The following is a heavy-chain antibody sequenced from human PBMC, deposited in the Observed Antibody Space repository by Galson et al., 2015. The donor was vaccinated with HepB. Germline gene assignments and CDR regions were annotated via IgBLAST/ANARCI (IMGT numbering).Heavy chain of an antibody. J-gene: IGHJ6*02. CDR2: INSDGSST. CDR3: ARARGKAKDYYGMDV. Sequence: SLRLSCAASGFTFSSYWMRWVRQAPGKGLVWVSRINSDGSSTSYADSVKGRFTISRDNAKNTLYLQMNSLRAEDTAVYYCARARGKAKDYYGMDVWGQGTTVTVSS. CDR1: GFTFSSYW. V-gene: IGHV3-74*01. D-gene: IGHD4-23*01.